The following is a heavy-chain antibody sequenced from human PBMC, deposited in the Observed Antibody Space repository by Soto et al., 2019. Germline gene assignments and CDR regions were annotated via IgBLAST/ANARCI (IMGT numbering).Heavy chain of an antibody. CDR2: IYYSGST. CDR3: ARAALWFGGPGFGMDV. J-gene: IGHJ6*02. CDR1: GGSISSGGYY. V-gene: IGHV4-31*03. D-gene: IGHD3-10*01. Sequence: QVQLQESGPGLVKPSQTLSLTCTVSGGSISSGGYYWSWIRQHPGKGLEWIGYIYYSGSTYYNPSLKSRVTIAVDTAKNQVSLQLSAVTAADTAVYYCARAALWFGGPGFGMDVWGQGTTVTVSS.